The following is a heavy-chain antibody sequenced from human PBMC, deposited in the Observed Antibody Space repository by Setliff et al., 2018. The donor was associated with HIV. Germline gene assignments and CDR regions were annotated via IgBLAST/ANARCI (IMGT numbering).Heavy chain of an antibody. D-gene: IGHD3-10*01. Sequence: GGSLRLSCVASGFTFSTYSMNWVRQAPGKGLEWVSGISWNSGSIGYADSVKGRFTISRDNAKNSLFLQMKSLRAEDTGVYYCARDFYGSGSPPCGYWGQGTLVTVSS. CDR2: ISWNSGSI. CDR3: ARDFYGSGSPPCGY. CDR1: GFTFSTYS. J-gene: IGHJ4*02. V-gene: IGHV3-48*04.